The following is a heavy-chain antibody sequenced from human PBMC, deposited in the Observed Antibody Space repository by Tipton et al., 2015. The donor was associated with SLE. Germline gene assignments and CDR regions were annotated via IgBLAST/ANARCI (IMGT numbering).Heavy chain of an antibody. J-gene: IGHJ6*03. CDR2: IYYSGST. CDR1: GGSISSYY. V-gene: IGHV4-59*01. Sequence: TLSLTCTVSGGSISSYYWSWIRQPPGKGLEWIGYIYYSGSTNYNPSLKSRVTISLDTSTNQFSLKLSSVTAADTAVYYCARVPAFYYYLDVWGSGTAVTVSS. CDR3: ARVPAFYYYLDV. D-gene: IGHD2-2*01.